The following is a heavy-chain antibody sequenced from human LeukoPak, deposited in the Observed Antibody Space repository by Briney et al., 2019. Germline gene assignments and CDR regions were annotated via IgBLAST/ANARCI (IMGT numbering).Heavy chain of an antibody. J-gene: IGHJ4*02. CDR1: GDSISSNSAS. CDR2: TYYRSEWYT. D-gene: IGHD4-11*01. Sequence: SQTLSLTCAMSGDSISSNSASWKWIRQSPSRGLEWLGRTYYRSEWYTDYALSLKSRLTINPDTSKNQFTLQLNSVTPEDTAVYYCVRDCHFSMARRAFDYWGQGTLVTVSS. V-gene: IGHV6-1*01. CDR3: VRDCHFSMARRAFDY.